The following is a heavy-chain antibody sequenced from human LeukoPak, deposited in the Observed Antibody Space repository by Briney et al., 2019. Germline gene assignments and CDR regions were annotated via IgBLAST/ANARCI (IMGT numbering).Heavy chain of an antibody. J-gene: IGHJ3*02. CDR3: ARVSGWARAFDI. D-gene: IGHD1-26*01. CDR1: GFTFSSYA. Sequence: GGSLRLSCAASGFTFSSYAMHWVRQAPGKGLEWVAVISYDGSNKYYADSVKGRFTTSRDNSKNTLYLQMNSLRAEDTAVYYCARVSGWARAFDIWGQGTMVTVSS. CDR2: ISYDGSNK. V-gene: IGHV3-30-3*01.